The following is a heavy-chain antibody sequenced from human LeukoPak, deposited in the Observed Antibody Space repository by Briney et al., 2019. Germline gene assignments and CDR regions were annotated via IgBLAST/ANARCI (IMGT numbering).Heavy chain of an antibody. CDR1: GFTFSSYG. CDR2: IWYDGSNK. V-gene: IGHV3-33*06. CDR3: AKDREGYCSGGSCYPGWFDP. D-gene: IGHD2-15*01. J-gene: IGHJ5*02. Sequence: GRSLRLSCAASGFTFSSYGMHWVCQAPGKGLEWVAVIWYDGSNKYYADSVKGRFTISRDNSKNTLYLQMNSLRAEDTAVYYCAKDREGYCSGGSCYPGWFDPWGQGTLVTVSS.